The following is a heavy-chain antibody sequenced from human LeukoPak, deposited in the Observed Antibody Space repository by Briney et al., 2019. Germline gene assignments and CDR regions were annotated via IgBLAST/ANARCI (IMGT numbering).Heavy chain of an antibody. CDR2: ISSRSSYI. J-gene: IGHJ4*02. CDR3: ARGEDSSGVDY. Sequence: PGGSLRLSCAASGFTFSSYSMNWVRQAPGKGLEWVSSISSRSSYIYYADSVKGRFTVSRDNAKNSLYLQMNSLRAEDTAVYYCARGEDSSGVDYWGQGTLVTVSS. CDR1: GFTFSSYS. V-gene: IGHV3-21*01. D-gene: IGHD3-22*01.